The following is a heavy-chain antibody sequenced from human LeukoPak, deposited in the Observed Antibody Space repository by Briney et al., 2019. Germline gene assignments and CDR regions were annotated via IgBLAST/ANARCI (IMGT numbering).Heavy chain of an antibody. V-gene: IGHV3-15*01. CDR1: GFTFSSYS. J-gene: IGHJ4*02. CDR3: TTYRYSYGSTGYSYFDY. Sequence: TGGSLRLSCAASGFTFSSYSMNWVRQAPGKGLEWVARITSKTSGEATDYAAPVRGRFTISRDDSKATLYLQMDSLETEDTAIYYCTTYRYSYGSTGYSYFDYWGQGILVTVSS. D-gene: IGHD3-22*01. CDR2: ITSKTSGEAT.